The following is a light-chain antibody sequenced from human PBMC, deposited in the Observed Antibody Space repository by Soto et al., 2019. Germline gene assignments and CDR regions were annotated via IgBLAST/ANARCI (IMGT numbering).Light chain of an antibody. Sequence: EIVMTQSPATLSVSPGERATLSCRASQSIRSNLAWYQQKLGQAPRLLIYRASTRATGIPARFSGSGSGTEFTLTISSLQSEDFALYYCHQYETWPQTFCQGTKVEI. J-gene: IGKJ1*01. V-gene: IGKV3-15*01. CDR1: QSIRSN. CDR2: RAS. CDR3: HQYETWPQT.